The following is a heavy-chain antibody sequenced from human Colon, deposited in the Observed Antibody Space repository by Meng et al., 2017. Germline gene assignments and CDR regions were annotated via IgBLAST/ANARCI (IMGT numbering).Heavy chain of an antibody. CDR3: ARSFVVPFGRLFHAFDI. CDR1: GFLFSSAW. V-gene: IGHV3-7*01. CDR2: IKEDGSET. Sequence: GGSLRLSFAASGFLFSSAWLSWVRQAPGKGLEWLGNIKEDGSETYHVDSVKGRFTMSRDNAKKSLYLQMESLRVEDTAVYYCARSFVVPFGRLFHAFDIWGQGTMVTVSS. J-gene: IGHJ3*02. D-gene: IGHD2-2*01.